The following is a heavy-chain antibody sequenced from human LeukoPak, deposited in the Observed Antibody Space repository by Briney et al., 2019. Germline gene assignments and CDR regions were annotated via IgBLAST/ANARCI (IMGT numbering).Heavy chain of an antibody. CDR3: ARDLGGSSGWYGDAFDI. D-gene: IGHD6-19*01. Sequence: SETLSLTCTVSGGSISSGSYYWSWIRQLAGKGLEWIGRIYTSGSTNYNPSLKSRVTISVDTSKNQFSLKLSSVTAADTAVYYCARDLGGSSGWYGDAFDIWGQGTMVTVSS. CDR1: GGSISSGSYY. V-gene: IGHV4-61*02. J-gene: IGHJ3*02. CDR2: IYTSGST.